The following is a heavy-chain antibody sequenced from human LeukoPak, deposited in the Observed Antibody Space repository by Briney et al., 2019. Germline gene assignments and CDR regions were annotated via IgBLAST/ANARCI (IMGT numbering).Heavy chain of an antibody. CDR1: RLTFSSAI. J-gene: IGHJ4*02. V-gene: IGHV1-58*01. D-gene: IGHD5-12*01. CDR2: IVVGSGYT. CDR3: AVARRLTDPLDF. Sequence: VQFSFKASRLTFSSAIVERARAARGQRRGGVGWIVVGSGYTNYAQNFQERVTFTADMSTGTVYMELSNLRSENTAVYYCAVARRLTDPLDFWGQGTLVTVSS.